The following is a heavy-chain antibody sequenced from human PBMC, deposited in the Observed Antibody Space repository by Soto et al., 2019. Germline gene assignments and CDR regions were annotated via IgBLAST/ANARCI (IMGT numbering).Heavy chain of an antibody. CDR2: IIPIFGTA. J-gene: IGHJ6*02. Sequence: SVKVSCKASGGTFSSYAISWVRQAPGQGLEWMGGIIPIFGTANYAQKFQGRVTITADESTSTAYMELSSLRSEDTAVYYCVVGRIYYYYYGMDVWGQGTTVTVSS. CDR1: GGTFSSYA. CDR3: VVGRIYYYYYGMDV. V-gene: IGHV1-69*13.